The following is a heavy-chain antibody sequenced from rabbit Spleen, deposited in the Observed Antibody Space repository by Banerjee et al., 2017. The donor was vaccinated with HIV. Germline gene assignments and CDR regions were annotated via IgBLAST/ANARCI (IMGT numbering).Heavy chain of an antibody. V-gene: IGHV1S45*01. J-gene: IGHJ4*01. CDR2: IDTNDGDT. Sequence: LEESGGGLVKPGGTLTLTCTVSGFSFSSNWICWVRQAPGKGLEWIACIDTNDGDTDYANWPKGRFTISKTSSTTVTLQLTSLTAADTATYFCARLSSDWTYLNLWGQGTLVTVS. CDR3: ARLSSDWTYLNL. D-gene: IGHD8-1*01. CDR1: GFSFSSNW.